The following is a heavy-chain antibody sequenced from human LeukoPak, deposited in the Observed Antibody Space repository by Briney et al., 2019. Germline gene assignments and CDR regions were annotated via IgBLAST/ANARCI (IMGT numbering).Heavy chain of an antibody. CDR1: GYTFTSYY. CDR3: ARDISAGYHLLTVEYYCDY. J-gene: IGHJ4*02. Sequence: ASVKVSCKASGYTFTSYYMHWARDAPPQGLGWMGIINPSGGGTSYAQNFQSRVTTTRDTSPSTHYMEKSSLRSEDTAVHYCARDISAGYHLLTVEYYCDYWGQGTPVSVSS. V-gene: IGHV1-46*01. D-gene: IGHD3-9*01. CDR2: INPSGGGT.